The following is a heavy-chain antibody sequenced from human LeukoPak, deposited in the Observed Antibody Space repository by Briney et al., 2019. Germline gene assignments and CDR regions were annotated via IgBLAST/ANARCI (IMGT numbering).Heavy chain of an antibody. Sequence: GRSLRLSCAASGFSVSDYSISWIRQSPGKGPEWISYVMSGRGSTNYADSVKGRFTISRDNAKNSVALQLDGLRADDTAVYFCTRERQGSYYAFESWGQGTLVTVSS. D-gene: IGHD1-26*01. J-gene: IGHJ4*02. CDR2: VMSGRGST. CDR3: TRERQGSYYAFES. V-gene: IGHV3-11*05. CDR1: GFSVSDYS.